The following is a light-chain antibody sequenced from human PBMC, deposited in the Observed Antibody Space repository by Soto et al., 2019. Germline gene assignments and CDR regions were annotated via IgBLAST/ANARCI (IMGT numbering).Light chain of an antibody. Sequence: IQLTQSPSSLSASVGDRVTITCRASQGISSYLAWYQQKPGKVPKLLIYGASTLHSGVPSRFSGSGSGTDFTLTISRLQPGDVATYYCQTYNSAPLTFGGGTKVDI. CDR1: QGISSY. CDR2: GAS. J-gene: IGKJ4*01. CDR3: QTYNSAPLT. V-gene: IGKV1-27*01.